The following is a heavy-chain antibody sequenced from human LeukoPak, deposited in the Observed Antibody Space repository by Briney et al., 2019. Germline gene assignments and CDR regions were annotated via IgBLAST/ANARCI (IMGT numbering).Heavy chain of an antibody. CDR1: GGSFSGYY. Sequence: SETLSLTCAVYGGSFSGYYWSWIRQPPGKGLEWIGEINHSGSTNYNPSLKSRVTISVDTSKNQFSLKLSSVTAVDTAVYYCARSQDPPPPITMVRGVIMFDPWGQGTLVTVSS. J-gene: IGHJ5*02. CDR2: INHSGST. V-gene: IGHV4-34*01. D-gene: IGHD3-10*01. CDR3: ARSQDPPPPITMVRGVIMFDP.